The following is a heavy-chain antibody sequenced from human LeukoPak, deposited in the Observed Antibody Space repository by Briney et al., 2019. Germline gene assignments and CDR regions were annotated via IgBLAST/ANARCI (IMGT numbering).Heavy chain of an antibody. J-gene: IGHJ2*01. V-gene: IGHV5-51*01. CDR2: IYPGDSDT. Sequence: GESLKISCKGSGYSFTSYWIGWVRQMPGKGLEWMGIIYPGDSDTRYSPSFQGQVTISADKSISTAYLQWSSLKASDTAMYYCARQATGRGYSYGYDWYFDLWGRGTLVTVSS. D-gene: IGHD5-18*01. CDR1: GYSFTSYW. CDR3: ARQATGRGYSYGYDWYFDL.